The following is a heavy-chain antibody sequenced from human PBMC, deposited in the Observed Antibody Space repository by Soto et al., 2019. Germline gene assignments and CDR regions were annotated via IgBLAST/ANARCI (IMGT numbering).Heavy chain of an antibody. CDR3: AKYIKGTGTNVNYDS. D-gene: IGHD1-7*01. J-gene: IGHJ4*02. V-gene: IGHV3-23*01. CDR1: GFSFSTYA. Sequence: EVQLLESGGSLVQPGGSLRLSCAASGFSFSTYAMGWVRHAPGKGLEWVSAISGSVSATYYADPVKGRFTISRDNSKDKLYLQMNGLRAGDTAVYYCAKYIKGTGTNVNYDSWGQGSLVTGSS. CDR2: ISGSVSAT.